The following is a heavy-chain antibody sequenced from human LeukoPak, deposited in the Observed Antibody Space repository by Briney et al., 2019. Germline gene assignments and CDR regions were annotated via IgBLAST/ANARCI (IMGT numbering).Heavy chain of an antibody. Sequence: PGGSLRLSCAASGFTFSSYWMHWVRQAPGKGLVWVSRINSDGSSTSYADSVKGRFTICRDNAKNTLYLQMNSLRAEHTAVYYCARTPYSSSWTLGYWGQGTLVTVSS. CDR2: INSDGSST. D-gene: IGHD6-13*01. CDR3: ARTPYSSSWTLGY. J-gene: IGHJ4*02. CDR1: GFTFSSYW. V-gene: IGHV3-74*01.